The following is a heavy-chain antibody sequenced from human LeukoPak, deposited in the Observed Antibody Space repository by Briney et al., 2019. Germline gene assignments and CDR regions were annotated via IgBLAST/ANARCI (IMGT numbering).Heavy chain of an antibody. V-gene: IGHV4-59*11. CDR1: GGSISSHY. J-gene: IGHJ4*02. Sequence: SETLSLTCTVSGGSISSHYWSWIRQPPGKGLEWIGYIYYSGSTNYNPSLKSRVTISVDTSKNQFSLKLSSVTAADTAVYYCARGQTTNYDILTGYYVSFDYWGQGTLVTVSS. CDR3: ARGQTTNYDILTGYYVSFDY. CDR2: IYYSGST. D-gene: IGHD3-9*01.